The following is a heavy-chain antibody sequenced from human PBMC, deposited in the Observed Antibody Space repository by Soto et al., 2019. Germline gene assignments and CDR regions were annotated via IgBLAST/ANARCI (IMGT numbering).Heavy chain of an antibody. CDR3: ARNRLRQYYYGMDV. D-gene: IGHD3-10*01. J-gene: IGHJ6*02. Sequence: RWESLKISCQGSGYSFANYWIAWVRQMPGKGLEWVGVIYPGDSDTRYSPSFRGRVTISADKSISHVYLQWSSLKASDTAMYYCARNRLRQYYYGMDVWGPGTTVTVSS. CDR2: IYPGDSDT. CDR1: GYSFANYW. V-gene: IGHV5-51*01.